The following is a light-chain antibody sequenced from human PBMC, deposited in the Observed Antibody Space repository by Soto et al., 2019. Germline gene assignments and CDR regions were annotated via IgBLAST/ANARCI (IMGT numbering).Light chain of an antibody. CDR2: DVT. CDR1: SSDIGDYDY. J-gene: IGLJ2*01. Sequence: QSALTQPASVSGSAGQSITISCTGTSSDIGDYDYVSWYQHLPGKAPKLLIFDVTHRPSGVSDRFSGSKSGNTASLTISGVRPEDEADYYCCSYTDIALDVVFGGGTQLTVL. CDR3: CSYTDIALDVV. V-gene: IGLV2-14*01.